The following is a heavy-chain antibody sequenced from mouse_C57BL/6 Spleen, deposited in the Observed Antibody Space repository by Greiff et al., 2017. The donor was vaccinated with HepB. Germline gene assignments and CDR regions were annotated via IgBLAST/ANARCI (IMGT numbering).Heavy chain of an antibody. Sequence: AAEGVDFSRYWMSWVRRAPGKGLEWIGEINPDSSTINYAPSLKDKFIISRDNAKNTLYLQMSKVRSEDTALYYCARNYDRGFDYWGQGTTLTVSS. J-gene: IGHJ2*01. CDR1: GVDFSRYW. CDR2: INPDSSTI. CDR3: ARNYDRGFDY. V-gene: IGHV4-1*01. D-gene: IGHD2-4*01.